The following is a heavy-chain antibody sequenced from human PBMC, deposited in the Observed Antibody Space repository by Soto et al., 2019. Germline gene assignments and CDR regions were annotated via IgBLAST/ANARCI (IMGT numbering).Heavy chain of an antibody. CDR2: ISAYNGNT. V-gene: IGHV1-18*01. D-gene: IGHD3-22*01. CDR3: ARNIHYYDSSGCLNWFDP. J-gene: IGHJ5*02. Sequence: ASVKVSCKASGYAFTSYGISWVRQAPGQGLEWMGWISAYNGNTNYAQKLQGRVTMTTDTSTSTAYMELRSLRSDDTAVYYCARNIHYYDSSGCLNWFDPWGQGTLVTVSS. CDR1: GYAFTSYG.